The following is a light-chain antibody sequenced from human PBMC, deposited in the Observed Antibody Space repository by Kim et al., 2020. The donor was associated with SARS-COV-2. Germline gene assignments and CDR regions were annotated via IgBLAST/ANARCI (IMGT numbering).Light chain of an antibody. V-gene: IGLV3-19*01. Sequence: ALGQTVTITCQEDTIRNHFVSWYQQRPGQTPVLVMYGRNVRSSGIPDRFSGSRSGNTASLTITGAQAEDEADYYCNSRDSTGYLGVFGGGTKLTVL. CDR1: TIRNHF. CDR3: NSRDSTGYLGV. CDR2: GRN. J-gene: IGLJ2*01.